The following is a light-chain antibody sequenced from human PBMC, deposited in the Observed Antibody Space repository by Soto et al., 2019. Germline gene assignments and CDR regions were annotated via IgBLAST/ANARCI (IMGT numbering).Light chain of an antibody. V-gene: IGKV1-12*02. CDR2: GAS. CDR1: QDVSSW. CDR3: QQAGSFPS. Sequence: DIQLTQSPSAVSASVGDRVTITCRATQDVSSWVAWYQQKAGAAPKLLIYGASTLQSGVPSRFSGSGSGTDFTLTITNLEPDDFATYFCQQAGSFPSFGQGTRLEIK. J-gene: IGKJ5*01.